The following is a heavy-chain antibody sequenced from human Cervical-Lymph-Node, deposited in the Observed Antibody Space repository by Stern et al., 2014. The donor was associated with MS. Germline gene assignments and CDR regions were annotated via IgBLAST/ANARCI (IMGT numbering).Heavy chain of an antibody. D-gene: IGHD3-3*01. CDR2: FDPEDGET. J-gene: IGHJ6*02. CDR3: ATDRDDFRSGYSAPTKGYGLDV. CDR1: GYTLTELY. V-gene: IGHV1-24*01. Sequence: QVQLVQSGAEVKKPGASVKVSCKVSGYTLTELYMHWVRQAPGKGLEWMGGFDPEDGETIYAQKFQGRVTMTQETYTDKAYMELSSLRSEDTAVYFCATDRDDFRSGYSAPTKGYGLDVWGQGTTVTVTS.